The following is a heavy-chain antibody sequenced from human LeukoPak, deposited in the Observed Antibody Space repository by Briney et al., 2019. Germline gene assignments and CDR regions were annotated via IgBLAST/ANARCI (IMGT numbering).Heavy chain of an antibody. CDR3: ARAATSYGSGSYYIFDY. D-gene: IGHD3-10*01. J-gene: IGHJ4*02. V-gene: IGHV3-11*06. CDR2: ISSSSYT. CDR1: GFTFSDYY. Sequence: GGSLRLSCAASGFTFSDYYMSWIRQAPGKGLEWVSYISSSSYTNYADSVKGRFTISRDNAKNSLYLQMNSLRAEDTAVYYCARAATSYGSGSYYIFDYWGQGTLVTVSS.